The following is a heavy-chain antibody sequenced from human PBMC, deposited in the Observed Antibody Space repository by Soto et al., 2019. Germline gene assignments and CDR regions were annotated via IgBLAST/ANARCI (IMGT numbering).Heavy chain of an antibody. CDR1: GGTFSNYA. J-gene: IGHJ4*02. CDR3: SVGPDYDGIFDS. D-gene: IGHD4-17*01. Sequence: QVRLVQSGAEVKKPGSSVKVSCKASGGTFSNYAIGWVRQAPGQGLEWVGGIILPFGKANYAQKFQDRVMISAGDSMTTSYTELRGPRSEVPAVLLCSVGPDYDGIFDSWGQGTLVTVSS. CDR2: IILPFGKA. V-gene: IGHV1-69*12.